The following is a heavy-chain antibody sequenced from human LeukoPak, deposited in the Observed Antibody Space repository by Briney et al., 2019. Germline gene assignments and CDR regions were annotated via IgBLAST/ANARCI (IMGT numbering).Heavy chain of an antibody. Sequence: GGSLRLSCAASGFTFSSYSMNWVRQALGRGLEWVSSISSSSSYIYYADSVKGRFTISRDNAKNSLYLQMNSLRAEDTAVYYCARVPGTTAKEYYFDYWGQGTLVTVSS. J-gene: IGHJ4*02. D-gene: IGHD1-7*01. CDR2: ISSSSSYI. V-gene: IGHV3-21*01. CDR1: GFTFSSYS. CDR3: ARVPGTTAKEYYFDY.